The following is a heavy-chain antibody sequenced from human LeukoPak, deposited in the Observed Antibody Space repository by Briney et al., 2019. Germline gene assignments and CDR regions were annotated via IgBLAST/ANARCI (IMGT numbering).Heavy chain of an antibody. CDR3: ARDAGGWSNYFDY. Sequence: PSETLSLTCAVYGGSFSGYYWSWIRQPPGKGLEWIGEINHSGSTNYNPSLKSRVTISVDTSKNQFSLKLSSVTAADTAVYYCARDAGGWSNYFDYWGQGTLVTVSS. J-gene: IGHJ4*02. V-gene: IGHV4-34*01. CDR2: INHSGST. CDR1: GGSFSGYY. D-gene: IGHD6-19*01.